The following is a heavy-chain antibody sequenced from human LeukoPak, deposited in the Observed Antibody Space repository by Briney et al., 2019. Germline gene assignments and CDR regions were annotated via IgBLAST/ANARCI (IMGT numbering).Heavy chain of an antibody. J-gene: IGHJ6*03. CDR1: CGSISSSSYY. D-gene: IGHD6-13*01. CDR3: ARTTEAHSWRTRYYDYYMDV. Sequence: SETLSLTCSLSCGSISSSSYYWAWIRQPPGKGLEWIGSIYYSGNTYYSPSLKSRVTISVDTSKNQFSLKLSSVTAADTAVYYCARTTEAHSWRTRYYDYYMDVWGKGTTVTVSS. V-gene: IGHV4-39*07. CDR2: IYYSGNT.